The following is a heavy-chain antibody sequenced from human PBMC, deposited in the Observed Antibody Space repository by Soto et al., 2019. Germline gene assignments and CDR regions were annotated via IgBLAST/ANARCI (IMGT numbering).Heavy chain of an antibody. V-gene: IGHV3-21*03. D-gene: IGHD3-9*01. J-gene: IGHJ2*01. Sequence: EAQLVESGGGLDKPGGSLRLSCAASGFPFTTYTMNWVRQAPGKGPEWVSGISSSLQYIFYAASLKGRFTISRDNANKTLSLQMDSLRGEDTAVYYCARSLDSQDWYFDFWGRGTLVTVSS. CDR2: ISSSLQYI. CDR3: ARSLDSQDWYFDF. CDR1: GFPFTTYT.